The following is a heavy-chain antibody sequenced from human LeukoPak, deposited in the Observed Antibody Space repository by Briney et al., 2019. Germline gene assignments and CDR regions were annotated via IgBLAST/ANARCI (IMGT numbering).Heavy chain of an antibody. CDR3: ARSDFYCSGGSYYRYYFDY. CDR2: INPNSGGT. V-gene: IGHV1-2*04. Sequence: ASVKVSCKASGYTFTGYYMHWVRQAPGQGLEWMGWINPNSGGTNYAQKFQGWVTMTRDTSISTAYMELSRLRSDDTAVYYCARSDFYCSGGSYYRYYFDYWGQGTLVTVSS. CDR1: GYTFTGYY. D-gene: IGHD2-15*01. J-gene: IGHJ4*02.